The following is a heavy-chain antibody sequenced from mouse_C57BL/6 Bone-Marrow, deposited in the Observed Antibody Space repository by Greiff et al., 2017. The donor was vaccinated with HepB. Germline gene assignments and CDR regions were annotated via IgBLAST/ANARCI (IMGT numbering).Heavy chain of an antibody. Sequence: QVQLQQPGAELVMPGASVKLSCKASGYTFTSYWMHWVKQRPGQGLEWIGEIDPSDSYTNYNQKFKGKSTLTVDKSSSTAYMQLSSLTSEDSAVYYCAREGQLRLRRYFDFWGQGTTLTVSS. J-gene: IGHJ2*01. D-gene: IGHD3-2*02. V-gene: IGHV1-69*01. CDR3: AREGQLRLRRYFDF. CDR2: IDPSDSYT. CDR1: GYTFTSYW.